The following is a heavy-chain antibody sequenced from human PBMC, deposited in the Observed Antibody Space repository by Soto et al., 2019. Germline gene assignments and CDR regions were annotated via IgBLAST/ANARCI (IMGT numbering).Heavy chain of an antibody. Sequence: GASVKVSCKASGGTFSSYAISWVRQAPGQGLEWMGGIIPIFGTANYAQKFQGRVTITADESTSTAYMELSSLRSEDTAVYYCARDRCSGGSCYSDAFDIWGQGTMVTVSS. D-gene: IGHD2-15*01. J-gene: IGHJ3*02. CDR2: IIPIFGTA. V-gene: IGHV1-69*13. CDR3: ARDRCSGGSCYSDAFDI. CDR1: GGTFSSYA.